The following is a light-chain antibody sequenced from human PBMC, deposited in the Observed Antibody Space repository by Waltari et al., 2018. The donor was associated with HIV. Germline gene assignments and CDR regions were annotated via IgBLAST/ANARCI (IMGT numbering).Light chain of an antibody. V-gene: IGKV3-20*01. J-gene: IGKJ3*01. CDR3: QQYGGSPGFT. Sequence: ENVLTQPPGILSVSPGERVTLPCRASQSVLSNYLAWYQQKPGQAPRLLIFGASRRATGIPDRFIGSGYGTDFTLTISRLEPEDFAVYYCQQYGGSPGFTFGPGTKVDIK. CDR2: GAS. CDR1: QSVLSNY.